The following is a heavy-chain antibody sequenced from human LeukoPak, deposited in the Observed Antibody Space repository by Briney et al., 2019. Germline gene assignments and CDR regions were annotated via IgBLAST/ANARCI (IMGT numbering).Heavy chain of an antibody. V-gene: IGHV3-7*01. Sequence: GESLRLSCAASGFTFSSYWMSWVRQAPGKGLEWVANIKQDGSEKYYVDSVKGRFTISRDNAKNSLYLQMNSLRAEDTAVYYCAREAMNYDSSGYSYLPDYWGQGTLVTVSS. CDR2: IKQDGSEK. J-gene: IGHJ4*02. CDR1: GFTFSSYW. CDR3: AREAMNYDSSGYSYLPDY. D-gene: IGHD3-22*01.